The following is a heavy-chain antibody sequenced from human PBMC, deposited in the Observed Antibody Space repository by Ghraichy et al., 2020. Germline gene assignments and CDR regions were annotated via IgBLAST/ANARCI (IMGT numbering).Heavy chain of an antibody. CDR1: GFTFSSYV. J-gene: IGHJ6*02. Sequence: GGSLRLSCAASGFTFSSYVLSWVRQAPGKGLEWVSAISGGGGDTYYPDSVKGRFTISGDNSKNTLYLQMNSRRAEDTAVYFCAKGILPRTRTISYYYNGMDVWGQGTTVTVSS. D-gene: IGHD1/OR15-1a*01. CDR3: AKGILPRTRTISYYYNGMDV. CDR2: ISGGGGDT. V-gene: IGHV3-23*01.